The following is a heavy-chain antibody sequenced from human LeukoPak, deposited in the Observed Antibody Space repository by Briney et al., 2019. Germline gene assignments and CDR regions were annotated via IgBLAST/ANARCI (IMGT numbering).Heavy chain of an antibody. CDR3: ARGVGALVYYYYGMDV. CDR1: GFTLSSYS. V-gene: IGHV3-21*01. Sequence: GGSLRLSCTASGFTLSSYSMNWVRQAPGKGLEWVSSISSSSSYIYYADSVKGRFTISRDNAKNSLYLQMNSLRAEDTAVYYCARGVGALVYYYYGMDVWGQGTTVTVSS. CDR2: ISSSSSYI. J-gene: IGHJ6*02. D-gene: IGHD1-26*01.